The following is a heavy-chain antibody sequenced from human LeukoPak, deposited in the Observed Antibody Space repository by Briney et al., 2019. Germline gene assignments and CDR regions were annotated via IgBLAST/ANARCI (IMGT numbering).Heavy chain of an antibody. V-gene: IGHV3-23*01. Sequence: GGSLRLSCAASGFNFITAAMTWVRQAPGKGLEWVSLIGSSGGSAYYADSVKGRFTISRDNFNHTLSLQMNRLRAEDTAVYYCARDNSGSLDFWGQGTLVTVSS. J-gene: IGHJ4*02. D-gene: IGHD6-19*01. CDR1: GFNFITAA. CDR3: ARDNSGSLDF. CDR2: IGSSGGSA.